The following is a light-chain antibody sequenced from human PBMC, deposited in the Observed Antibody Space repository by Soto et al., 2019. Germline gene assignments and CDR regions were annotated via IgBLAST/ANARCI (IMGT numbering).Light chain of an antibody. CDR1: KSVSSSY. Sequence: EIVLTQSPGTLSLSPGEGATLSCRASKSVSSSYLAWYQQKPGQAPRLLIYGASTRATGIPDRFSGSGSGTDFTVTISRLEPEDFAVYYCQQYGSSPYTFGQGTKLEIK. V-gene: IGKV3-20*01. J-gene: IGKJ2*01. CDR2: GAS. CDR3: QQYGSSPYT.